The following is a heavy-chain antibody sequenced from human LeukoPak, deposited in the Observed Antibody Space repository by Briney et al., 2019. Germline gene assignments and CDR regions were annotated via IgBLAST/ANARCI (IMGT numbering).Heavy chain of an antibody. D-gene: IGHD1-26*01. CDR1: GFTFSSYS. Sequence: GGSLRLSCAASGFTFSSYSMNWVRQAPGKGLEWVSYISSSSNTIYNADSVKGRFTISRDNAKNSLYLQMNSLRAEDTAVYYCASRLNIVGATQAYWGQGTLVTVSS. J-gene: IGHJ4*02. V-gene: IGHV3-48*01. CDR2: ISSSSNTI. CDR3: ASRLNIVGATQAY.